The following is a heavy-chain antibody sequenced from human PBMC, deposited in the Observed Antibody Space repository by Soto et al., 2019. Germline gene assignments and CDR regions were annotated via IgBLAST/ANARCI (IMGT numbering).Heavy chain of an antibody. CDR2: ISSTTNYI. Sequence: NLGCPLRLSCASSGFTFTRYSMNWVRQAPGKGLEWVSSISSTTNYIYYGDSMKGRFTISRDNAKNSLYLEMNSLRAEDTAVYYCARESGEPTANFGYWGKRTLVTVSS. D-gene: IGHD3-10*01. CDR3: ARESGEPTANFGY. V-gene: IGHV3-21*06. J-gene: IGHJ4*02. CDR1: GFTFTRYS.